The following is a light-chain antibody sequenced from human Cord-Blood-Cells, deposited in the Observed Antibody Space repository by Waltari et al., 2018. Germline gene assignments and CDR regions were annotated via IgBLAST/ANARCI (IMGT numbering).Light chain of an antibody. V-gene: IGLV2-23*01. CDR3: CSYAGSSTWV. CDR2: EGS. Sequence: QSALTQPASVSGSPGQSITISCTGTSSDVGSYNIVSWYQQHPGKAPKLMFYEGSKRPSGVSNRFSGSKSGNTASLTISGLQAEDEADYYCCSYAGSSTWVFGGGTKLTVL. CDR1: SSDVGSYNI. J-gene: IGLJ3*02.